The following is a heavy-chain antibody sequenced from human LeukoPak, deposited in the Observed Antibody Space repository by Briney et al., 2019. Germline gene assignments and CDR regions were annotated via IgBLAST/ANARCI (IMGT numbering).Heavy chain of an antibody. Sequence: PSETLSLTCTVSGGSISGYYWSWIRRPPAKGLERNGNISYSGSTNYNPSLKSRVTISVDTSKNQFSLKLSSVTAADTAVYYCARHMWSSGWYAFDIWGQGTMVTVSS. CDR3: ARHMWSSGWYAFDI. D-gene: IGHD6-19*01. CDR1: GGSISGYY. V-gene: IGHV4-59*08. CDR2: ISYSGST. J-gene: IGHJ3*02.